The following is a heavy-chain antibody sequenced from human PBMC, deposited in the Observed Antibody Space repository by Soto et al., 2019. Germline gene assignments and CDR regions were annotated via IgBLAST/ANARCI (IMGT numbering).Heavy chain of an antibody. CDR2: IQSGGPT. Sequence: GGSLRLSCAASGFTVSSKYMSWVRQAPGKGLEWVSLIQSGGPTYYADSVKGRFTISRDNAKNTLHLQMNSLRAEDTAVYYCARVYCSSTSCHLRFDYWGQGSLVTGSS. D-gene: IGHD2-2*01. V-gene: IGHV3-66*01. CDR1: GFTVSSKY. CDR3: ARVYCSSTSCHLRFDY. J-gene: IGHJ4*02.